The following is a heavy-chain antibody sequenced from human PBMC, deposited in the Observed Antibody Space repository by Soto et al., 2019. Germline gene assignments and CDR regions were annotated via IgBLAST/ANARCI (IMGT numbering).Heavy chain of an antibody. CDR1: GGSVSSGSYY. CDR3: ARDRRDSGYYYYMDV. J-gene: IGHJ6*03. V-gene: IGHV4-61*01. CDR2: IYYSGST. Sequence: PSETLSLTCTVSGGSVSSGSYYWSWIRQPPGKGLEWIGYIYYSGSTNYNPSLKSRVTISVDTSKNQFSLKLSSVTAADTAVYYCARDRRDSGYYYYMDVWGKGTTVTAP. D-gene: IGHD2-8*02.